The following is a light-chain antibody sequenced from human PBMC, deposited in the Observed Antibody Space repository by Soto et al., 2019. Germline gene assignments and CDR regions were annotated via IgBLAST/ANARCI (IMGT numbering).Light chain of an antibody. CDR2: WAS. J-gene: IGKJ4*01. CDR1: RTLLSTSNNKNF. CDR3: QQYYNVPLT. Sequence: DTEMTQSPDSLAASLGERVTFNCKSSRTLLSTSNNKNFLAWYQQKPGQPPKLLFHWASTRASGVPGRFIAGGSGTDFTLTISSLQAEDVAVYYCQQYYNVPLTFGRGSKVEI. V-gene: IGKV4-1*01.